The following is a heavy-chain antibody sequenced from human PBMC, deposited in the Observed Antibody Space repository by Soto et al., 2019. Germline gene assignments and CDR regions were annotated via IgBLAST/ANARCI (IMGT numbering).Heavy chain of an antibody. CDR2: ISSSSSYI. Sequence: GSLRLSCAASGFTFSSYSMNWVRQAPGKGLEWVSSISSSSSYIYYADSVKGRFTISRDNAKNSLYLQMNSLRAEDTAVYYCARDMEIAVAGTWLNWFAPWGQGSLVTVSS. CDR1: GFTFSSYS. CDR3: ARDMEIAVAGTWLNWFAP. J-gene: IGHJ5*02. D-gene: IGHD6-19*01. V-gene: IGHV3-21*01.